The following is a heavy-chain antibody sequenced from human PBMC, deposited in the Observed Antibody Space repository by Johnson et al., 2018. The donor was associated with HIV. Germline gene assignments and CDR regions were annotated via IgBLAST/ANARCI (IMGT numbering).Heavy chain of an antibody. D-gene: IGHD3-3*01. Sequence: QVQLVESGGGVVQPGRSLRLSCAVSGFTFSTYGMHWVRQGPGKGLEWVAVIWYDGSNKYYVDSVKGRFTISRDNAKNTLHLQMNSLRAEDTAVYYCAKDLGDFWSGYYFDIWGQGTMVTVSS. J-gene: IGHJ3*02. V-gene: IGHV3-33*03. CDR3: AKDLGDFWSGYYFDI. CDR2: IWYDGSNK. CDR1: GFTFSTYG.